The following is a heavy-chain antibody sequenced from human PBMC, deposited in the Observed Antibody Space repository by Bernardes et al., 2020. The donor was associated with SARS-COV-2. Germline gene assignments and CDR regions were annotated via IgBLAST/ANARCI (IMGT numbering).Heavy chain of an antibody. CDR2: IYYSGST. CDR3: ARHYGSGRPAFDY. V-gene: IGHV4-59*01. CDR1: GGSISSYY. D-gene: IGHD3-10*01. Sequence: LSLPFTVSGGSISSYYWSWIRQPPGKGLEWIGYIYYSGSTNYNPSLKSRVTISVDTSKNQFSLKLSSVTAADTAVYYCARHYGSGRPAFDYWGQGTLVTVSS. J-gene: IGHJ4*02.